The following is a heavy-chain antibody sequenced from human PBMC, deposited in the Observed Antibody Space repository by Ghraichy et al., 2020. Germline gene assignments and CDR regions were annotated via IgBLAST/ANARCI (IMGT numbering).Heavy chain of an antibody. CDR2: ISHSGSA. Sequence: TETLSLTCTVSGGSISSSGYFWGWIRQPPGKGLEWIGSISHSGSAYYNPSLKSRVTISVDTSKKRFYLSLKSVTAADTSLYYCARSGDSGYDFWGQGTLVTVSS. CDR3: ARSGDSGYDF. V-gene: IGHV4-39*01. CDR1: GGSISSSGYF. D-gene: IGHD5-12*01. J-gene: IGHJ4*02.